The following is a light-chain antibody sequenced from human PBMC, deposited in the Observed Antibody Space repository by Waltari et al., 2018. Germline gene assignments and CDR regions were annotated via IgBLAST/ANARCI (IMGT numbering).Light chain of an antibody. CDR3: FSYAGRFSFV. CDR2: EVT. J-gene: IGLJ1*01. V-gene: IGLV2-23*02. CDR1: ANDVGNYNL. Sequence: QSALTQPASVSGSPGQSITISCAGTANDVGNYNLVSWYQQHPGKAPKLINYEVTKRPSGVSIRFSTSKSGIAASLTISGLQAEDEAEYYCFSYAGRFSFVFGTGTQVTV.